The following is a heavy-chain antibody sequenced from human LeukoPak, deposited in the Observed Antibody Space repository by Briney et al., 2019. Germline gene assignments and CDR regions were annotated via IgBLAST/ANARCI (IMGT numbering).Heavy chain of an antibody. CDR3: ARELQYSREGYAFDL. Sequence: ASVKVSCKASGYMFTGHYMHWVRQAPGQGLEFLAWIKGDSGIPKYAQKFQGRVTLTRDTSISTADMELTELTSDDTAVYYCARELQYSREGYAFDLWGQGTMVTVSS. D-gene: IGHD4-11*01. CDR1: GYMFTGHY. CDR2: IKGDSGIP. V-gene: IGHV1-2*02. J-gene: IGHJ3*01.